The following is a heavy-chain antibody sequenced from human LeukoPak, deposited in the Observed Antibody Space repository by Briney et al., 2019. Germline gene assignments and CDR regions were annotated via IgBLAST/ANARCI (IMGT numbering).Heavy chain of an antibody. J-gene: IGHJ4*02. Sequence: ASVKVSCKASGYTFTGYYMHWVRQAPGQGLEWMGWINPNSGGTNYAQKFQGWVTMTRDTSISTAYMELSRLRSDDTAVYYCARGRQLERQGDLFDYWGQGTLVTASS. CDR3: ARGRQLERQGDLFDY. V-gene: IGHV1-2*04. CDR1: GYTFTGYY. CDR2: INPNSGGT. D-gene: IGHD1-1*01.